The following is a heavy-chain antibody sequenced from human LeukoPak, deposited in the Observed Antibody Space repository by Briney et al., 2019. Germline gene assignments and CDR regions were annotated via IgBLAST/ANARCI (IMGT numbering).Heavy chain of an antibody. J-gene: IGHJ4*02. CDR2: IYHSGST. Sequence: PSETLSLTRTVSGYSISSGYYWGWIRQPPGKGLEWIGSIYHSGSTYYNPSLKSRVTISVDTSNNQFSLELNSVTAADTAVYYCARGSSTGYYVHFDYWGQGALVTVSS. D-gene: IGHD3-22*01. CDR3: ARGSSTGYYVHFDY. CDR1: GYSISSGYY. V-gene: IGHV4-38-2*02.